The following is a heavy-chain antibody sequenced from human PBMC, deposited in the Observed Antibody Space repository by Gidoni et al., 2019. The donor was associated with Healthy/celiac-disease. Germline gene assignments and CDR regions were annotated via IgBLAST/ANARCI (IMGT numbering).Heavy chain of an antibody. J-gene: IGHJ3*02. CDR1: GLTFSSYD. Sequence: VLLVESGGGLVQPGGSLRLSWAASGLTFSSYDTPWVRQATGNGMRWVSAIGTAGDAYYPGSVKGRGTITRENDKHSLYLQMNSLRAGNTAVYYCARAGPRGYSYDYWGKDAFDIWGQGTMVTVSS. CDR3: ARAGPRGYSYDYWGKDAFDI. D-gene: IGHD5-18*01. V-gene: IGHV3-13*01. CDR2: IGTAGDA.